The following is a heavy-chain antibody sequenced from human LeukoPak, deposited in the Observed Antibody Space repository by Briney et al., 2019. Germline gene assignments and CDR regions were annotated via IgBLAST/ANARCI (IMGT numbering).Heavy chain of an antibody. CDR1: GFTFSTFA. Sequence: GGSLRLSCSASGFTFSTFAMSWVRQAPGKGLEWVSSISGSGGGTYYADSVKGRFTISRDNSKNTLYLQMNSLRAEDTAVYYCAKCRDYYYYFMDVWGKGTTVTVSS. J-gene: IGHJ6*03. V-gene: IGHV3-23*01. CDR2: ISGSGGGT. CDR3: AKCRDYYYYFMDV.